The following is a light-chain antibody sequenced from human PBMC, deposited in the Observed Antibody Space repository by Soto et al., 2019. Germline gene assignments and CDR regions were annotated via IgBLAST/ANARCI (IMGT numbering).Light chain of an antibody. V-gene: IGLV1-40*01. CDR3: QSYDNTLGVV. Sequence: QAVVTQPPSVSGAPGQRVTISCTGSSSNIGAGYDVHWYQKLPGTAPKLLISGNTNRPSGLPDRFSGSKSGTSASLAITGLQAEDEADYYCQSYDNTLGVVFGGGTKLTVL. CDR2: GNT. J-gene: IGLJ2*01. CDR1: SSNIGAGYD.